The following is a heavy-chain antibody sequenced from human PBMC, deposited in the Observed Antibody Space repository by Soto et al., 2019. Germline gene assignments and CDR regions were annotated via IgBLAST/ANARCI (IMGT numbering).Heavy chain of an antibody. CDR2: ISYDGSNK. Sequence: GGSLRLSCAASGFTFSSYGMHWVRQAPGKGLEWVAVISYDGSNKYYADSVKGRFTISRDNSKNTLYLQMNSLRAEDTAVYCCAKVRVVIPGTPDYWGQGTLVTVSS. CDR1: GFTFSSYG. V-gene: IGHV3-30*18. J-gene: IGHJ4*02. D-gene: IGHD3-3*01. CDR3: AKVRVVIPGTPDY.